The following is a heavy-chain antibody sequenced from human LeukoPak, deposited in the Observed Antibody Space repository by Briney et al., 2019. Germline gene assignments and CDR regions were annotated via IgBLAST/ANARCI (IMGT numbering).Heavy chain of an antibody. Sequence: SVKVFCKSSAAIFSSYTISWVRQAPGPALEWMGGIIPIFGTANYAQKFKGRVTITADESTSTAYMELSSLRSEDTAVYYCARALKRVDTAMAYDYWGQGTLVTVSS. CDR2: IIPIFGTA. D-gene: IGHD5-18*01. J-gene: IGHJ4*02. CDR1: AAIFSSYT. V-gene: IGHV1-69*01. CDR3: ARALKRVDTAMAYDY.